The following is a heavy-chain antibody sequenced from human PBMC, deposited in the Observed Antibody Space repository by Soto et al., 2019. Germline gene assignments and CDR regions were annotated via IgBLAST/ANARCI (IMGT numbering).Heavy chain of an antibody. CDR1: GGSISSYY. CDR2: IYYSGST. D-gene: IGHD3-10*01. V-gene: IGHV4-59*01. Sequence: PSGTLSLTCTVSGGSISSYYWSWIRQPPGKGLEWIGYIYYSGSTNYNPSLKSRVTISVDTSRNQFSLKLSSVTAADTAVYYCARVWGGAFDIWGQGTMVTVSS. J-gene: IGHJ3*02. CDR3: ARVWGGAFDI.